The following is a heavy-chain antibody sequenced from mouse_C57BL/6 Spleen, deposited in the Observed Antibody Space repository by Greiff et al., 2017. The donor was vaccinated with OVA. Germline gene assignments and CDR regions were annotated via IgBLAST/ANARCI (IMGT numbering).Heavy chain of an antibody. Sequence: EVQRVESGGGLVKPGGSLKLSCAASGFTFSDYGMHWVRQAPEKGLEWVAYISSGSSTIYYADTVKGRFTISRDNAKNTLFLQMTSLRSEDTAMYYCARPPTVVAHWYFDVWGTGTTVTVSS. CDR1: GFTFSDYG. V-gene: IGHV5-17*01. D-gene: IGHD1-1*01. CDR3: ARPPTVVAHWYFDV. J-gene: IGHJ1*03. CDR2: ISSGSSTI.